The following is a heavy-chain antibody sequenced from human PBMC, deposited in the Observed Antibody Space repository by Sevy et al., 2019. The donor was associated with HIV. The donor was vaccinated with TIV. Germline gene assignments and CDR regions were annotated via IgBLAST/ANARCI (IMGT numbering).Heavy chain of an antibody. CDR3: TTDPIIVLLVTDGMDV. CDR1: GFTFSYAW. V-gene: IGHV3-15*01. D-gene: IGHD2-8*02. J-gene: IGHJ6*02. Sequence: GGSLRLSCVASGFTFSYAWMSWVRQAPGKGLEWVGRIMSKSDGGTTDYAAPVKGRFTISRDDSKNTLYLQMNSLKIEDTAIYYCTTDPIIVLLVTDGMDVWVQGTTVTVS. CDR2: IMSKSDGGTT.